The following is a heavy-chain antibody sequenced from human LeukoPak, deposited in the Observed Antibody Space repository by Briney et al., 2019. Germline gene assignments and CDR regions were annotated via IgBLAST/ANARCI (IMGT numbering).Heavy chain of an antibody. CDR1: GFTFRSYG. J-gene: IGHJ6*03. CDR3: AKERDYAEDMDV. CDR2: IWFDGTYE. D-gene: IGHD4-17*01. V-gene: IGHV3-33*06. Sequence: GVSLRLSCAASGFTFRSYGMHWVRDAPGKALEGGALIWFDGTYEYYADSVKGRFTISRDNSNKTLYLQMNSLRAEDTAVYYCAKERDYAEDMDVWGKGTTVTVSS.